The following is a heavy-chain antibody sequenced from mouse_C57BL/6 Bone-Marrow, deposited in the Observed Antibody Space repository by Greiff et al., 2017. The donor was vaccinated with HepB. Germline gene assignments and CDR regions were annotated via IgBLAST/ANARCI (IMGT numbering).Heavy chain of an antibody. V-gene: IGHV3-6*01. CDR2: ISYDGSN. Sequence: EVKLQESGPGLVKPSQSLSLTCSVTGYSITSGYYWNWIRQFPGNKLEWMGYISYDGSNNYNPSLKNRISITRDTSKNQFFLKLNSVTTEDTATYYCAKERYDYDGAYWGQGTLVTVSA. CDR3: AKERYDYDGAY. J-gene: IGHJ3*01. D-gene: IGHD2-4*01. CDR1: GYSITSGYY.